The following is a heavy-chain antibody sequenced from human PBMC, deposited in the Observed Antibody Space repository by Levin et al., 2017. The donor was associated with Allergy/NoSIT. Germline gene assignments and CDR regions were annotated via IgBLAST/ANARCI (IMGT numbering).Heavy chain of an antibody. D-gene: IGHD2-15*01. J-gene: IGHJ3*02. V-gene: IGHV3-30*18. CDR3: AKEFRRYCSGGSCYSALGAFDI. CDR1: GFTFSSYG. CDR2: ISYDGSNK. Sequence: GGSLRLSCAASGFTFSSYGMHWVRQAPGKGLEWVAVISYDGSNKYYADSVKGRFTISRDNSKNTLYLQMNSLRAEDTAVYYCAKEFRRYCSGGSCYSALGAFDIWGQGTMVTVSS.